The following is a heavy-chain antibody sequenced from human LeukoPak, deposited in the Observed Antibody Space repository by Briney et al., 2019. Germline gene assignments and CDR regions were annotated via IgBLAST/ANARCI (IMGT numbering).Heavy chain of an antibody. Sequence: ASVKVSCKASGYTFTSYDINWVRQATGQGLEWMGWMNPNSGNTGYAQKFQGRVTMTRNTSISTAYMELSSLRSEDTAVYYCARACCLDYAFWSGYYTGISYYYYYYMDVWGKGTTVTVSS. CDR2: MNPNSGNT. CDR1: GYTFTSYD. D-gene: IGHD3-3*01. CDR3: ARACCLDYAFWSGYYTGISYYYYYYMDV. V-gene: IGHV1-8*01. J-gene: IGHJ6*03.